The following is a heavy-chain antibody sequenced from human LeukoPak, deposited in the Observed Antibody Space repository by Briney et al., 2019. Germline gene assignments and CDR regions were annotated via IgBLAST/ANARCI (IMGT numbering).Heavy chain of an antibody. D-gene: IGHD3-10*01. J-gene: IGHJ4*02. Sequence: SETLSLTCTVSGGSISSYYWSWIRQPPGKGLGWIGYIYYSGSTNYNPSLKSRVTISVDTSKNQFSLKLSSVTAADTAVYYCARARGFGELALDYWGQGTLVTVSS. CDR1: GGSISSYY. CDR3: ARARGFGELALDY. V-gene: IGHV4-59*01. CDR2: IYYSGST.